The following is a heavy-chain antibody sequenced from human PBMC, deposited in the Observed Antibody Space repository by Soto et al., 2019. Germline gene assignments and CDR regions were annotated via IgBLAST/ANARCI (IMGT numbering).Heavy chain of an antibody. D-gene: IGHD5-18*01. CDR2: ISGSGDST. J-gene: IGHJ5*02. V-gene: IGHV3-23*01. CDR1: GFIFRSYA. CDR3: AKAGVGGVRGWDTFNGFDA. Sequence: EVQLLESGGGLVQPGGSLRLSCAASGFIFRSYAMNWVRQAPGKGLERVSGISGSGDSTYYADAVKGRFTISRDNSKNTLFLQMNSLRDDDGAVYYCAKAGVGGVRGWDTFNGFDAWGQGILVTVSS.